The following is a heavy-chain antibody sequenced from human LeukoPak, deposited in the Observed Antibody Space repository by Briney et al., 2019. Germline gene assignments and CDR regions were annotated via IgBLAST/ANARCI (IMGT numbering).Heavy chain of an antibody. J-gene: IGHJ4*02. Sequence: SVKVSCXASGGTFSSYAISWVRQAPGQGLEWMGRIIPIFGTANYAQKFQGRVTITTDESTSTAYMELSSLRSEDTAVYYCAGGGEGYYFDYWGQGTLVTVSS. CDR2: IIPIFGTA. CDR3: AGGGEGYYFDY. CDR1: GGTFSSYA. V-gene: IGHV1-69*05. D-gene: IGHD3-16*01.